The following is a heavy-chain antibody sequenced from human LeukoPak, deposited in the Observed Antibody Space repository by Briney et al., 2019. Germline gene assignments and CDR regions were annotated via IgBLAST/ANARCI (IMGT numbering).Heavy chain of an antibody. CDR1: GGSISSYY. CDR2: IYYSGST. CDR3: ATLVRGVMHFQH. J-gene: IGHJ1*01. D-gene: IGHD3-10*01. Sequence: PSETLSLTCTVSGGSISSYYWSWIRQPPGKGLEWIGYIYYSGSTNYNPSLKSRVTISVDTSKNQLSLKLSSVTAADTAVYCCATLVRGVMHFQHWGQGTLVTVSS. V-gene: IGHV4-59*08.